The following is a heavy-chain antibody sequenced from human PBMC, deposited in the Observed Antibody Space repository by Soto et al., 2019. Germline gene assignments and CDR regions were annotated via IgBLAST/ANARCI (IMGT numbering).Heavy chain of an antibody. CDR2: ISGSGGST. CDR1: GFTFSSYA. D-gene: IGHD2-21*02. Sequence: GGSLRLSCAASGFTFSSYAMSWVRQAPGKGLEWVSAISGSGGSTYYADSVKGRFTISRDNSKNTLYLQMNSLGAEDTAVYYCAKAAYCGGDCSLYYYYGMDVWGQGTTVTVSS. V-gene: IGHV3-23*01. J-gene: IGHJ6*02. CDR3: AKAAYCGGDCSLYYYYGMDV.